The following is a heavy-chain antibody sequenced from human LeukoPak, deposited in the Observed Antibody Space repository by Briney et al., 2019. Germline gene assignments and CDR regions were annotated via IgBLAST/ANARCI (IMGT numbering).Heavy chain of an antibody. CDR1: GFAFSDFW. D-gene: IGHD2-15*01. Sequence: GVSLRLSCAASGFAFSDFWMSWVRQAPGKGLEWVANIRHDGNAKNYVPSVRGRFTISRDNAKNSLYLQMNSLTVEDTAVYYCATSHDSAGNDWVQGTLVTVSS. CDR2: IRHDGNAK. J-gene: IGHJ4*02. V-gene: IGHV3-7*01. CDR3: ATSHDSAGND.